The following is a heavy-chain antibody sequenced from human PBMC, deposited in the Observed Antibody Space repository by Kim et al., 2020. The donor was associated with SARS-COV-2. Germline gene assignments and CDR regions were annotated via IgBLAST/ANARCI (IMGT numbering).Heavy chain of an antibody. J-gene: IGHJ3*02. CDR3: ARRPSALVRAGAFHI. CDR1: GGSISSSSYY. V-gene: IGHV4-39*01. CDR2: IYYSGST. Sequence: SETLSLTCTVSGGSISSSSYYWGWIRQPPGKGLEWIGSIYYSGSTYYNPSLKSRVTISVDTSKNQFSLKLSSVTAADTAVYYCARRPSALVRAGAFHIWGQETMVTVSS. D-gene: IGHD6-13*01.